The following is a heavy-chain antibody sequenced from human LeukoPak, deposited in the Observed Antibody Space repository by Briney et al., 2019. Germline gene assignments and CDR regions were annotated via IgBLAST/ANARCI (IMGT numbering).Heavy chain of an antibody. CDR1: GFTVSSNY. V-gene: IGHV3-66*01. Sequence: GGSLRLSCAASGFTVSSNYMSWVRQAPGKGLEWDSVIYSGGSTYYADSVKGRFTISRDNSKNTLYLQMNSLRAEDTAVYYCARGSYCSSTSCYRYFDYWGQGTLVTVSS. CDR3: ARGSYCSSTSCYRYFDY. J-gene: IGHJ4*02. D-gene: IGHD2-2*01. CDR2: IYSGGST.